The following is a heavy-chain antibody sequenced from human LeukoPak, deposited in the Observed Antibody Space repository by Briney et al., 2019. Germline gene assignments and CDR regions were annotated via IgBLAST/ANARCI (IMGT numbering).Heavy chain of an antibody. CDR1: GYTFTDYT. CDR2: INGGSGNT. D-gene: IGHD3-22*01. J-gene: IGHJ4*02. Sequence: ASVKVSCRASGYTFTDYTMHWLRQAPGQRLDWMGWINGGSGNTKYSPEFQGRVTITRDTSASTAYMELSSLRSEDTAVYYCANPRYDSSGYYYVDWGQGTLVTVSS. CDR3: ANPRYDSSGYYYVD. V-gene: IGHV1-3*01.